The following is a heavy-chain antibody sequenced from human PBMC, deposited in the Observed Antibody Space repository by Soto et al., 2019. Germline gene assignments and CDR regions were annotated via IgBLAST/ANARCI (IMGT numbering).Heavy chain of an antibody. V-gene: IGHV1-24*01. J-gene: IGHJ6*03. CDR1: GYTLTELS. D-gene: IGHD3-16*01. Sequence: ASVKVSCKVSGYTLTELSMHWVRQAPGKGLEWMGGFDPEDGETIYAQKFQGRVTMPEDTSTDTAYMELSSLRSEDTAVYYGAAGGPNYYYYMDFWGKGTTVTV. CDR2: FDPEDGET. CDR3: AAGGPNYYYYMDF.